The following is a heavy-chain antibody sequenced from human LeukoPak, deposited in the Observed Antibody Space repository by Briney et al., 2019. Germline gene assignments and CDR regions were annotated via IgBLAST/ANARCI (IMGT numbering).Heavy chain of an antibody. CDR1: GDPISSYSDY. J-gene: IGHJ4*02. Sequence: SETLSLTCTVSGDPISSYSDYKWTWIRQPPVKRLEWIGYIYYSGSTNYNPSLRSRVTISVDTSKNQFSLKLTSVTDADTAVYYCAREYSAFDYWSQGTLVTVSS. V-gene: IGHV4-61*08. CDR2: IYYSGST. D-gene: IGHD5-12*01. CDR3: AREYSAFDY.